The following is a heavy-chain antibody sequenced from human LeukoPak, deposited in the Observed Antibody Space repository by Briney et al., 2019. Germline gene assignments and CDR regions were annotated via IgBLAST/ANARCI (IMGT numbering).Heavy chain of an antibody. CDR3: AREVLDMDYYYYGMDV. Sequence: GASVKVSCKASGYTFTGYYMHWVRQAPGQGLEWMGRINPSGGSTSYAQKFQGRVTMTRDTSTSTVYMELSSLRSEDTAVYYCAREVLDMDYYYYGMDVWGQGTTVTVSS. V-gene: IGHV1-46*01. CDR2: INPSGGST. D-gene: IGHD4/OR15-4a*01. CDR1: GYTFTGYY. J-gene: IGHJ6*02.